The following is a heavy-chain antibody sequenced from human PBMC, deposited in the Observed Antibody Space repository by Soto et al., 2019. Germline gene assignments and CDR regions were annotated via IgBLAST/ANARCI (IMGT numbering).Heavy chain of an antibody. CDR3: ARTSMVRGSNEFDP. CDR2: ISSSSSYR. J-gene: IGHJ5*02. D-gene: IGHD3-10*01. V-gene: IGHV3-21*01. Sequence: PGGSLIRSCSTTRVTFGSYTINWVPHAPRKGLEWVSYISSSSSYRYYADSVKGRFTISRDNAKNSLYLQMNSLRAEDTAVYYCARTSMVRGSNEFDPRGQGTLLPVSS. CDR1: RVTFGSYT.